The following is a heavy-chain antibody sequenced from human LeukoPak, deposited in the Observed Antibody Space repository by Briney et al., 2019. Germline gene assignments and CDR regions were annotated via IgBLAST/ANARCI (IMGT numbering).Heavy chain of an antibody. D-gene: IGHD6-25*01. CDR1: GFTFSSYW. CDR2: INGDGSST. J-gene: IGHJ2*01. CDR3: ARGPPWYFDL. V-gene: IGHV3-74*01. Sequence: GGSLRLSCAASGFTFSSYWMHWVRQAPGRGLVWVSRINGDGSSTAYADSVKGRFTISRDDAKNTLYLQMNSLTAEDTAVYYCARGPPWYFDLWGRGTLVTVSS.